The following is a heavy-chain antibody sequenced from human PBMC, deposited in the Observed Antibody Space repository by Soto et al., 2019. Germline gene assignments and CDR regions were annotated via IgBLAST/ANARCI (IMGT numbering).Heavy chain of an antibody. V-gene: IGHV3-23*01. CDR2: ISGSADST. D-gene: IGHD6-6*01. CDR1: GFTFSSYA. Sequence: EVQLLESGGGLVQPGESLRLSCAASGFTFSSYAMSWVRQAPGKGLEWVSVISGSADSTYYADSVKGRFTISRDNSKNTLYLQMNILRAEDTAVYYCAKRSSSATFDYWGQGTLFTVSS. CDR3: AKRSSSATFDY. J-gene: IGHJ4*02.